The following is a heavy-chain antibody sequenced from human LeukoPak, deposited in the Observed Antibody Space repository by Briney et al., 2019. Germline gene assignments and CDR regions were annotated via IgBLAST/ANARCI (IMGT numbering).Heavy chain of an antibody. CDR2: IWDDGSNE. CDR1: GFTFSSYA. CDR3: ARDHSGTQDY. D-gene: IGHD1-1*01. J-gene: IGHJ4*02. V-gene: IGHV3-33*08. Sequence: GGSLRLSCAASGFTFSSYAMSWVRQAPGKGLEWVAVIWDDGSNEYYADSVKGRFTIFRDNRRNTLYLQMNSLRAEDTAVYSCARDHSGTQDYWGQGTLVTVSS.